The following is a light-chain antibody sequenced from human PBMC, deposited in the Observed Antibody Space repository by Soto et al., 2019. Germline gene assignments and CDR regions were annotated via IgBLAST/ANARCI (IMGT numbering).Light chain of an antibody. CDR1: SGDVGGYNY. CDR3: SSYTSSSTHYV. J-gene: IGLJ1*01. V-gene: IGLV2-14*01. CDR2: EVS. Sequence: QSALTQPASMSGSAGQSITISCTGSSGDVGGYNYVSWYQQHPGKAPKLMISEVSNRPSGVSNRFSGSKAGNTASLTISGLQAEDEADYYCSSYTSSSTHYVFGTGTKVTVL.